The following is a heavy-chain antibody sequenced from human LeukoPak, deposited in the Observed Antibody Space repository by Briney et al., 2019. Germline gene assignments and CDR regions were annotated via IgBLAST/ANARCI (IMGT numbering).Heavy chain of an antibody. CDR1: GFTFSTYA. CDR3: ARDYKYAFDN. Sequence: GGSPRLSCAASGFTFSTYAMSWVRQAPGKGLEWVSAISGSGGSTFYADSVKGRFTISRDKAKNSLYLQMNSLRVEDTAVYYCARDYKYAFDNWGQGTLVTVSS. D-gene: IGHD5-24*01. CDR2: ISGSGGST. V-gene: IGHV3-23*01. J-gene: IGHJ4*02.